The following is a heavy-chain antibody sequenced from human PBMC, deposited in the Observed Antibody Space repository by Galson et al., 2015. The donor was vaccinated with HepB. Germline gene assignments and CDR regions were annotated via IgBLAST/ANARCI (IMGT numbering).Heavy chain of an antibody. V-gene: IGHV3-9*01. CDR1: GFIFDDYA. CDR2: INWNSGSI. D-gene: IGHD3-10*01. J-gene: IGHJ4*02. CDR3: AKDLGSGHYYFDD. Sequence: SLRLSCAASGFIFDDYAMRWIRQAPGKGLEWVSGINWNSGSIGYADSVKGRFTISRDNAKNSLYLQMNSLRAEDTALYYCAKDLGSGHYYFDDWGQGPLVTVSS.